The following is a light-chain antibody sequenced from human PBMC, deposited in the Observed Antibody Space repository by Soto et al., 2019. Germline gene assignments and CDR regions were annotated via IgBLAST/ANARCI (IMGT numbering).Light chain of an antibody. V-gene: IGLV2-11*01. CDR2: DVS. CDR1: SSDVGGYNY. Sequence: QSVLTQPRSVSGSHGQSVTISCTGTSSDVGGYNYVSWYQQHPGKAPKLMIYDVSKRPSGVPDRFSGSKSGNTESLTISGLQAEDEADYYCCSYAGSYVVFGGGTKVTV. CDR3: CSYAGSYVV. J-gene: IGLJ2*01.